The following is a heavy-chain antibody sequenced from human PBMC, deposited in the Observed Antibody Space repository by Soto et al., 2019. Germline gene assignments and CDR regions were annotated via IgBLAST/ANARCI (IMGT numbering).Heavy chain of an antibody. V-gene: IGHV3-23*01. CDR2: ISGSGGST. CDR3: AKTPLSTVTMYYFDY. J-gene: IGHJ4*02. CDR1: GFTFSSYA. D-gene: IGHD4-17*01. Sequence: GGSLRLSCAASGFTFSSYAMSWVRQAPGKGLEWVSAISGSGGSTYYADSVKGRFTISRDNSKNTLYLQMNSLRAEDTAVYYCAKTPLSTVTMYYFDYWGQGTLVTVSS.